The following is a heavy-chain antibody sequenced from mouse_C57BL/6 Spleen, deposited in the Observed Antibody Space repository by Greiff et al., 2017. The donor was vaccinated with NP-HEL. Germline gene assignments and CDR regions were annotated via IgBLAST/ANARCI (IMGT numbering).Heavy chain of an antibody. D-gene: IGHD2-5*01. J-gene: IGHJ3*01. CDR3: ARGEPTYYSNYGGFAY. CDR1: GYAFTNYL. Sequence: VQLQQSGAELVRPGTSVKVSCKASGYAFTNYLIEWVKQRPGQGLEWIGVINPGSGGTNYNEKFKGKATLTADKSSSTAYMQLSSLTSEDSAVYFCARGEPTYYSNYGGFAYWGQRTLVTVSA. CDR2: INPGSGGT. V-gene: IGHV1-54*01.